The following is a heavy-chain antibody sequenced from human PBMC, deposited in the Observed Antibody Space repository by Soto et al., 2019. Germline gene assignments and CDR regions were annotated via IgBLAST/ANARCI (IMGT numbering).Heavy chain of an antibody. CDR1: GYTFTTYD. V-gene: IGHV1-18*01. D-gene: IGHD3-22*01. CDR3: ARDEVEYYYDSSGYSPLY. CDR2: ISTYNGDT. J-gene: IGHJ4*02. Sequence: ASVKVSCKASGYTFTTYDISWVRQAPGQGLEWMGRISTYNGDTNYPQSLQGRLTMTTDTSTNTAYMELRSLRSDDTAVYYCARDEVEYYYDSSGYSPLYWGQGTLVTVSS.